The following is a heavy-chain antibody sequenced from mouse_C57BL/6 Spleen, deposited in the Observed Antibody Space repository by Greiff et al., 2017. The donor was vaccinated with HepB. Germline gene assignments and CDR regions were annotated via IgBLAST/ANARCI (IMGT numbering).Heavy chain of an antibody. CDR1: GYTFTSYW. CDR3: ARAITTAPWFAY. J-gene: IGHJ3*01. D-gene: IGHD1-2*01. V-gene: IGHV1-59*01. Sequence: QVQLQQSGAELVRPGTSVKLSCKASGYTFTSYWMHWVKQRPGQGLEWIGVIDPSDSYTNYNQKFKGKATLTVDTSSSTAYMQLSSLTSEDSAVYYCARAITTAPWFAYWGQGTLVTVSA. CDR2: IDPSDSYT.